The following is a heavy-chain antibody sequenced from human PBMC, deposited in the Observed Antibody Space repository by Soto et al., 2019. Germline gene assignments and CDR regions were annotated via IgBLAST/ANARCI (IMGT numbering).Heavy chain of an antibody. V-gene: IGHV4-34*01. J-gene: IGHJ4*02. Sequence: SETLSLTCDVYGGSFSDYIWTWIRQTPGKGLQWIGQINHSGSANYNPSLKSRVTISVHTSSSQFSLELSSVTAADTAVYYCARGLISGSHYSGGWYYFDSWGQGTQVTAPQ. CDR1: GGSFSDYI. D-gene: IGHD1-26*01. CDR2: INHSGSA. CDR3: ARGLISGSHYSGGWYYFDS.